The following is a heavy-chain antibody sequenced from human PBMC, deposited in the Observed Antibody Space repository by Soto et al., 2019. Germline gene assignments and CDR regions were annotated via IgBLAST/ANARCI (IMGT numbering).Heavy chain of an antibody. J-gene: IGHJ3*02. D-gene: IGHD3-22*01. CDR1: GYTFTSYY. Sequence: ASVKVSCKASGYTFTSYYLHWVRQAPGQGLEWMGIINPNGGGTNYAQKFQGRITMTRDTSTSTVYMELSSLRSEDTAVYFCARDDYSDSSGFVYAFDMWGQGTMVTVSS. CDR2: INPNGGGT. CDR3: ARDDYSDSSGFVYAFDM. V-gene: IGHV1-46*03.